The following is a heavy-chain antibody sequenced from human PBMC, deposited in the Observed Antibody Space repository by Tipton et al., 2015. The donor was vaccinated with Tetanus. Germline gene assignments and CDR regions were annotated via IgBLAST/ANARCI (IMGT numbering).Heavy chain of an antibody. Sequence: LRLSCTVSGGSVSSGSYYWSWIRQPPGKGLEWIGYIYYSGSTNYNPSLKSRVTISVDTSKNQFSLKLSSVTAADTAVYYCARAEYSSGWFSTDRDYYYGMDVWGQGSTVTVSS. CDR1: GGSVSSGSYY. J-gene: IGHJ6*02. CDR2: IYYSGST. D-gene: IGHD6-19*01. V-gene: IGHV4-61*01. CDR3: ARAEYSSGWFSTDRDYYYGMDV.